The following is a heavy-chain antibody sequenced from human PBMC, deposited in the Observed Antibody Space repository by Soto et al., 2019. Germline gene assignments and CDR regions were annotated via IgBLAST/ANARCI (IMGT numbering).Heavy chain of an antibody. D-gene: IGHD4-17*01. CDR2: INYDGSSI. J-gene: IGHJ4*02. Sequence: ERQLVESGGGLVQPGGSLRLSCTASEFTFSDYWMHWVRQAPGKGLVWVSRINYDGSSITYADSVKGRVTISRDNAKNTLYLQIDSLRAEDTAMYFCGRGGEVTNVFVHWCQGTLVTVSS. V-gene: IGHV3-74*01. CDR1: EFTFSDYW. CDR3: GRGGEVTNVFVH.